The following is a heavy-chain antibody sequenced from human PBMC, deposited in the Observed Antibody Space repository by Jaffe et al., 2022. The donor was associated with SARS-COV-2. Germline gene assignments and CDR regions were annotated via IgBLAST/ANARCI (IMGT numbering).Heavy chain of an antibody. V-gene: IGHV7-4-1*02. CDR3: ALQACGGDCRGGLNEYYYYYYMDV. D-gene: IGHD2-21*02. CDR2: INTNTGNP. Sequence: QVQLVQSGSELKKPGASVKVSCKASGYTFTSYAMNWVRQAPGQGLEWMGWINTNTGNPTYAQGFTGRFVFSLDTSVSTAYLQISSLKAEDTAVYYCALQACGGDCRGGLNEYYYYYYMDVWGKGTTVTVSS. J-gene: IGHJ6*03. CDR1: GYTFTSYA.